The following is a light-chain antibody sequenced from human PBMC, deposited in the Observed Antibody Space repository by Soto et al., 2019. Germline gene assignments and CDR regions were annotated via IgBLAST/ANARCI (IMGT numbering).Light chain of an antibody. J-gene: IGKJ4*01. CDR2: GAS. CDR3: HQYGSSPLI. CDR1: QSVSSSY. Sequence: EIVLTQSPGTLSLSPGERATLSCRASQSVSSSYLAWYQQKPGQAPRLLIYGASSRATGIPDRFSGSGSGTDFTLTISRVEPEDFAVYYCHQYGSSPLIFGGGTKVEIK. V-gene: IGKV3-20*01.